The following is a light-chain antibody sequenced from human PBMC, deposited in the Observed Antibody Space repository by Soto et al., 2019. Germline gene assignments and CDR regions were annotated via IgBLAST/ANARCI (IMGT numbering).Light chain of an antibody. Sequence: IVGTQSPATLSVAQGERVTCSCRASQGVSRKLAWYQHKPGQAPRLLISGASTGATGIPARFSGSGSGTDFTLTISRLEPEDFAVYYCQQYGSSLITFGQGTRLEI. V-gene: IGKV3-15*01. J-gene: IGKJ5*01. CDR1: QGVSRK. CDR3: QQYGSSLIT. CDR2: GAS.